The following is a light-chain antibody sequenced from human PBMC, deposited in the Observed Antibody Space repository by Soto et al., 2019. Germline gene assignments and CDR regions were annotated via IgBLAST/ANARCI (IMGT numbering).Light chain of an antibody. CDR2: GAS. CDR1: QSVSSSY. Sequence: EIVLTQSPGTLSLSPGERATLSCRASQSVSSSYLAWYQQKPGQAPRLLIYGASSSATGITDRFSGRGSGTDFTLTISRLEPEDVDVYYCQQYGSSPHTFGPGTKVDIK. CDR3: QQYGSSPHT. J-gene: IGKJ3*01. V-gene: IGKV3-20*01.